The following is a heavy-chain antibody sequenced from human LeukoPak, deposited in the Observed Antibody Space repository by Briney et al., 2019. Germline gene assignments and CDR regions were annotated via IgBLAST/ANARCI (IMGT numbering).Heavy chain of an antibody. CDR3: ASYRRYTVNWFDP. J-gene: IGHJ5*02. D-gene: IGHD2-2*02. Sequence: PSETLSLTCTVSGGSISSSSYYWGWIRQPPGKGLEWIGSIYYSGSTYYNPSLKSRVTISVDTSKNQFSLKLSSVTAADTAVYYCASYRRYTVNWFDPWGQGTLVTVSS. CDR2: IYYSGST. CDR1: GGSISSSSYY. V-gene: IGHV4-39*07.